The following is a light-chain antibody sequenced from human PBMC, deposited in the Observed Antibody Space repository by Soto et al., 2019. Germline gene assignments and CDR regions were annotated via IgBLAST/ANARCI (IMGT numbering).Light chain of an antibody. CDR3: QQLNSYPLT. CDR2: AAS. CDR1: QGISSY. J-gene: IGKJ4*01. V-gene: IGKV1-9*01. Sequence: DILLTQSPSFLSASVGARVTITCRASQGISSYLAWYQQKPGKAPKLLIYAASTLQSGVPSRFSGSGSGTEFTLTISSLQPEDFATYYCQQLNSYPLTFGGGTKVEIK.